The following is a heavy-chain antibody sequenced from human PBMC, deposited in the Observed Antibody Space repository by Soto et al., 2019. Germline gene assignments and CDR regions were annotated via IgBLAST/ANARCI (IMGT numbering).Heavy chain of an antibody. CDR2: INYSERT. J-gene: IGHJ4*02. D-gene: IGHD1-26*01. CDR1: GGSFSGYY. CDR3: PRGSRGSFSPFDY. V-gene: IGHV4-34*01. Sequence: SETLSLTCAVYGGSFSGYYWSWIRQPPGMGLEWLGEINYSERTNYNPSLKSRVTISADTSKNQFSLNLSSVTAADTAVYYCPRGSRGSFSPFDYWGQGTQVTVSS.